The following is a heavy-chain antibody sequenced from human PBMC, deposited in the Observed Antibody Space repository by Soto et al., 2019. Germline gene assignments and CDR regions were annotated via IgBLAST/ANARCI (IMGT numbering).Heavy chain of an antibody. Sequence: EVQLVESGGGLVKPGGSLRLSCAASGFTFDKAWMSWVRQAPGKGLEWVGRIKSKTDGGARDYAAAVKGRFTISRDDSKDMLYLQMNSLNTEDTAVNYCLPGTPFDYWGQGTLVTVST. CDR3: LPGTPFDY. J-gene: IGHJ4*02. V-gene: IGHV3-15*01. CDR2: IKSKTDGGAR. CDR1: GFTFDKAW. D-gene: IGHD3-10*01.